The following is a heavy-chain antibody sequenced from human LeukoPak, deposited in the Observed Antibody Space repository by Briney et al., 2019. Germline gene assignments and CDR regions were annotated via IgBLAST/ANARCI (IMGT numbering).Heavy chain of an antibody. CDR3: ARDLPARYYYDSSGYYDAFDI. D-gene: IGHD3-22*01. CDR2: INTNTGNP. J-gene: IGHJ3*02. Sequence: GASVKVSCKASGYTFTGYYFHWVRQAPGQGLEWMGWINTNTGNPTYAQGFTGRFVFSLDTSVSTAYLQISSLKAEDTAVYYCARDLPARYYYDSSGYYDAFDIWGQGTMVIVSS. CDR1: GYTFTGYY. V-gene: IGHV7-4-1*02.